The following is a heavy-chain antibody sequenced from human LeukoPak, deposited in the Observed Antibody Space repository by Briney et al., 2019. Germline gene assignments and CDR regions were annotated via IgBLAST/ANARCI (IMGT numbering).Heavy chain of an antibody. D-gene: IGHD6-19*01. Sequence: PGGPLRLSCAASGFTFSAYSMTWFRQAPGKGRGWVSYITGSGTTIYYADSVKGRFTISRDNAKNSVYLQMNSLRAEDTAVYYCARDRRSGPRTDYWGQGTLVTVSS. CDR3: ARDRRSGPRTDY. V-gene: IGHV3-11*01. J-gene: IGHJ4*02. CDR2: ITGSGTTI. CDR1: GFTFSAYS.